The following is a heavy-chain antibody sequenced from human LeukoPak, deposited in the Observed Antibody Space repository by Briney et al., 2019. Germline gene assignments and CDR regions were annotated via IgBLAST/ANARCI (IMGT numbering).Heavy chain of an antibody. D-gene: IGHD5-18*01. J-gene: IGHJ6*02. V-gene: IGHV3-20*01. CDR2: INWNGDST. CDR3: ARDTAMVNGMDV. CDR1: GFTFDDYG. Sequence: GGSLRLSCAASGFTFDDYGMSWVRLAPGKELEWVSGINWNGDSTGYADSVKGRFTISRDNAKNSLYLQMNSLRAEDTALYHCARDTAMVNGMDVWGQRTTVTVSS.